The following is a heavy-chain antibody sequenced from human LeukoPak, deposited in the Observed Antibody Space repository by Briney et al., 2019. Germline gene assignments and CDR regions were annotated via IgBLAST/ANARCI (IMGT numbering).Heavy chain of an antibody. V-gene: IGHV3-74*01. Sequence: GGSLRLSCSASGFTFSSYAMHWVRQAPGKGLVWVSRINGDGSSTTYADSVKGRFTISRDNAKNTLYLQMNSLRAEDTAVYYCARDVQAGPGYWGQGSLVTVSS. J-gene: IGHJ4*02. D-gene: IGHD6-19*01. CDR2: INGDGSST. CDR1: GFTFSSYA. CDR3: ARDVQAGPGY.